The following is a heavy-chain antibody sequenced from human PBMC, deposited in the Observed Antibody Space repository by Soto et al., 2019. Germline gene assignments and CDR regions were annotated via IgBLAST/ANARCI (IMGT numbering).Heavy chain of an antibody. CDR3: ARGEKLVPVDY. D-gene: IGHD6-13*01. CDR1: GGTFSSYT. CDR2: IIPILGIA. J-gene: IGHJ4*02. Sequence: QVQLVQSGAEVKKPGSSVKVSCKASGGTFSSYTISWVRQAPGQGLEWMGRIIPILGIANYAQKFQGRVTITADKSTSTAYMERSSLRSEDTAVYYCARGEKLVPVDYWGQGTLVTVSS. V-gene: IGHV1-69*02.